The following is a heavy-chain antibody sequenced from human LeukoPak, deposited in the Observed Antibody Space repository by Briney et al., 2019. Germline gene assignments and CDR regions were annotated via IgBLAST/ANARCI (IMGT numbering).Heavy chain of an antibody. Sequence: PSETLSLTCAVSGYSISSGYYWGWIRQPPGKGLEWIGSIYHSGSTYYNPSFKSRVTISVDTSKNQFSLKLSSVTAADTAVYYCAREEGSYCSSTSCPGGFDYWGQGTLVTVSS. J-gene: IGHJ4*02. CDR2: IYHSGST. CDR1: GYSISSGYY. D-gene: IGHD2-2*01. CDR3: AREEGSYCSSTSCPGGFDY. V-gene: IGHV4-38-2*02.